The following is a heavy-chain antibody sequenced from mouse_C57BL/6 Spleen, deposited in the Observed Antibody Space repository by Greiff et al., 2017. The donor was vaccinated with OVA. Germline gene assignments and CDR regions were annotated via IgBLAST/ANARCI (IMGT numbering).Heavy chain of an antibody. Sequence: VQLQQSGAELVRPGASVKLSCKASGYTFTDSYINWVKQRPGQGLEWIARIYPGSGNTYYNEKFKVKATLTAEKSSSTAYMQLSILTSEDSAVYFCARGTTGTLWFAYWGQGTLVTVSA. D-gene: IGHD4-1*02. CDR2: IYPGSGNT. J-gene: IGHJ3*01. CDR1: GYTFTDSY. CDR3: ARGTTGTLWFAY. V-gene: IGHV1-76*01.